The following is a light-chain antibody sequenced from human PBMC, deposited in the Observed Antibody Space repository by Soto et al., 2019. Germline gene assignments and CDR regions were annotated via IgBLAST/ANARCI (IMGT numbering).Light chain of an antibody. J-gene: IGLJ2*01. CDR3: AAWDDSLNSVI. CDR1: SSSIGSNT. CDR2: TDD. Sequence: QSVLTQPPSASGTPGQRVIISCSGSSSSIGSNTVNWYRQHPGTAPTVLIYTDDQRPSGVPARFSGSRSGTSASLAISGLQSEVEADYYCAAWDDSLNSVIFGGGTKLTVL. V-gene: IGLV1-44*01.